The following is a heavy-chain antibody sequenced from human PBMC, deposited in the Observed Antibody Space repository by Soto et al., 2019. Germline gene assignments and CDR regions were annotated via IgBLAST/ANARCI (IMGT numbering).Heavy chain of an antibody. CDR3: ARFAGAVAGPFDY. Sequence: SETLSLTCTVSDGSISDYYWSWIRQSPEKGLEYIAYSSYGGITNLNPALNSRVTISIDTSKNQFSLKVTSLTAADTAVYYCARFAGAVAGPFDYWGQGTLVTVSS. J-gene: IGHJ4*02. CDR2: SSYGGIT. D-gene: IGHD6-19*01. V-gene: IGHV4-59*01. CDR1: DGSISDYY.